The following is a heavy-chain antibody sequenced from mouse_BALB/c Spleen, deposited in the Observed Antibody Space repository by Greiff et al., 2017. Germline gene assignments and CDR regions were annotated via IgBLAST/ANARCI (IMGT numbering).Heavy chain of an antibody. Sequence: QAQLQQPGAELVMPGASVKMSCKASGYTFTDYWMHWVKQRPGQGLEWIGAIDTSDSYTSYNQKFKGKATLTVDESSSTAYMQLSSLTSEDSAVYYCARGDRYDWFAYWGQGTLVTVSA. D-gene: IGHD2-14*01. CDR1: GYTFTDYW. CDR3: ARGDRYDWFAY. J-gene: IGHJ3*01. V-gene: IGHV1-69*01. CDR2: IDTSDSYT.